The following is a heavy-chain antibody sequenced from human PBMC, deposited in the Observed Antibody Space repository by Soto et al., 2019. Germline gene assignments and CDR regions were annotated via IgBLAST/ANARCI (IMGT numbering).Heavy chain of an antibody. Sequence: PGGSLRLSCAASGFTFSGYWMSWVRQAPGKGLEWVANIKQDGSEKYYVYSVKGRFTISRDNAKNSLYLQMNSLRDEDAAVYYCARGKEIAARFDYWGQGTLVTVSS. V-gene: IGHV3-7*03. CDR3: ARGKEIAARFDY. CDR1: GFTFSGYW. CDR2: IKQDGSEK. J-gene: IGHJ4*02. D-gene: IGHD6-6*01.